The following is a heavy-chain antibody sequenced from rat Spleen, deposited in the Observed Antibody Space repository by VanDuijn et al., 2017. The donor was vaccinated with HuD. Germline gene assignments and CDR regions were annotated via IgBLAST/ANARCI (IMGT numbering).Heavy chain of an antibody. CDR1: GFIFSDYN. D-gene: IGHD1-9*01. CDR2: ISYDGSST. J-gene: IGHJ2*01. Sequence: EVQLVESGGGLVQPGRSLKLSCAASGFIFSDYNMAWVRQAPKKGLEWVATISYDGSSTYYRDSVKGRFTISRDNARSTLYLQMDSLRSDHTATYYCAKLSGKYYGYNYFDSWGQGVMVTVSP. V-gene: IGHV5S10*01. CDR3: AKLSGKYYGYNYFDS.